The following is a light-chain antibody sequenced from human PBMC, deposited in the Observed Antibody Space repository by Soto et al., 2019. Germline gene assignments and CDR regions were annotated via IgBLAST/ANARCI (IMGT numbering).Light chain of an antibody. V-gene: IGLV2-14*03. CDR3: CSYTTSTTYV. J-gene: IGLJ1*01. Sequence: QSALTQPASVSGSPGQSITISCTGTVSDVGGYDSVSWYHQHPGRAPKLIIYGVNNRPSGVSNRFSASKSADTASLTISGLQAEDEANYYCCSYTTSTTYVFGTGTKVTVL. CDR1: VSDVGGYDS. CDR2: GVN.